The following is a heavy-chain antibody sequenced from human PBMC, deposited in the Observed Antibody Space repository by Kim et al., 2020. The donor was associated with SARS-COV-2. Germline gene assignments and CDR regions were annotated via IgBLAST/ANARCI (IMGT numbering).Heavy chain of an antibody. CDR3: TRHNYYGSGTYYNVFYY. Sequence: PVKDRFTISRDDSKNTLYLQMNSLETEDTAVYYCTRHNYYGSGTYYNVFYYWGQGTLVTVSS. J-gene: IGHJ4*02. D-gene: IGHD3-10*01. V-gene: IGHV3-15*01.